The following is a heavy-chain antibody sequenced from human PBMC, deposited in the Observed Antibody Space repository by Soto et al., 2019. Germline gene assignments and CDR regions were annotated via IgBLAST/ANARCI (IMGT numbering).Heavy chain of an antibody. CDR3: AHEQQLVFQH. J-gene: IGHJ1*01. D-gene: IGHD6-13*01. V-gene: IGHV3-33*06. CDR1: GFTFSSYG. Sequence: QVQLVESGGGVVQPGRSLRLSCAASGFTFSSYGMHWVRQAPGKGLEWVAVIWYDGSNKYYADSVKGRFTISRDNSKNTLYLXXNSLXAEDTAVYYCAHEQQLVFQHWGQGTLVTVSS. CDR2: IWYDGSNK.